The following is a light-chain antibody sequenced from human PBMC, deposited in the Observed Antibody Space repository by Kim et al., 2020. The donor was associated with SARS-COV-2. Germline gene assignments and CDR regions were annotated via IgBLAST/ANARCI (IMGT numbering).Light chain of an antibody. Sequence: DIQMTQSPSTLSASVGDRVTVTCRASQSISNTLAWYQQKPGKAPKVLIYQASTLEGGVPARFSGSGSGTEFTLTISSLQPDDFATYYCQQYKTYSRTFGQGTKVDIK. V-gene: IGKV1-5*03. CDR1: QSISNT. CDR2: QAS. J-gene: IGKJ1*01. CDR3: QQYKTYSRT.